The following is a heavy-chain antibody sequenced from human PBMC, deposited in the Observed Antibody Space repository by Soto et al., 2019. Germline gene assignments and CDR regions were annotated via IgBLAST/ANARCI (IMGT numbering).Heavy chain of an antibody. Sequence: PGGSLRLSCAASGFTFSSYGMHWVRQAPGKGLEWVAVISYDGSNKYYADSVKGRFTISRDNSKNTLYLQMNSLRAEDTAVYYCAKDLAPTREDYCYYYMEDWGKGTTVTVSS. CDR3: AKDLAPTREDYCYYYMED. V-gene: IGHV3-30*18. J-gene: IGHJ6*03. D-gene: IGHD2-15*01. CDR1: GFTFSSYG. CDR2: ISYDGSNK.